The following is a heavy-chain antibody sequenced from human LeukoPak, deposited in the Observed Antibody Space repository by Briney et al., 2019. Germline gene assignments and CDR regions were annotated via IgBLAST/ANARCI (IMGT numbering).Heavy chain of an antibody. V-gene: IGHV1-69*04. CDR1: GGTFSSYA. Sequence: ASMKVSCKASGGTFSSYAISWVRQAPGQGLEWMGRIIPILGIANYAQKFQGRVTITADKSTSTAYMELSSLRAEDTALYYCAKMSITIFGVRHDDLDYWGQGTLVTVSS. CDR2: IIPILGIA. CDR3: AKMSITIFGVRHDDLDY. D-gene: IGHD3-3*01. J-gene: IGHJ4*02.